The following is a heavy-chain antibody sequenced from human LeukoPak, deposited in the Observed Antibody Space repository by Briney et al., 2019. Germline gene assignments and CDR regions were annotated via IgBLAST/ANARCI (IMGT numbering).Heavy chain of an antibody. D-gene: IGHD3-10*01. CDR3: SRDLYDYYGSGSYSGY. CDR2: INWNGGST. J-gene: IGHJ4*02. V-gene: IGHV3-20*04. CDR1: GFIFDDYG. Sequence: PGGSLRLSCAAHGFIFDDYGMSWGRQAPGKGLEWVSGINWNGGSTGYADSVKGRFTISRDNAKNSLYLQMNSLRAEDTALYYCSRDLYDYYGSGSYSGYWGQGTLVTVSS.